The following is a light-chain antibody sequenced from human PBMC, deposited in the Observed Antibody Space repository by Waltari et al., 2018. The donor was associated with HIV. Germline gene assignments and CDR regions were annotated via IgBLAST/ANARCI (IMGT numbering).Light chain of an antibody. J-gene: IGLJ3*02. CDR1: SSKIGSNT. CDR2: SNI. Sequence: QSVLTQPPSASGTPGQMVTISCSGSSSKIGSNTVNWYQQLPGTAPKLLIYSNIQRPSGVPDLFSGSKSGTAASLAISGLQSEDEADYYCAAWHDSLNGSWVFGGGTKLTVL. CDR3: AAWHDSLNGSWV. V-gene: IGLV1-44*01.